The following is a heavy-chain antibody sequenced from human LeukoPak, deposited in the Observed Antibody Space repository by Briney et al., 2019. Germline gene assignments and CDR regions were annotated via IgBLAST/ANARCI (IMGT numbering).Heavy chain of an antibody. D-gene: IGHD3-10*01. CDR3: ARGRPYGSGSLGY. CDR2: IYYSGIT. Sequence: SETLSLTCAVSGGSMTGYYWSWIRQPPGEGLEWIGYIYYSGITNYNPSLKSRVTISVDTSKNQFSLKLSSVTAADTAVYYCARGRPYGSGSLGYWGQGTLVTVSS. J-gene: IGHJ4*02. CDR1: GGSMTGYY. V-gene: IGHV4-59*12.